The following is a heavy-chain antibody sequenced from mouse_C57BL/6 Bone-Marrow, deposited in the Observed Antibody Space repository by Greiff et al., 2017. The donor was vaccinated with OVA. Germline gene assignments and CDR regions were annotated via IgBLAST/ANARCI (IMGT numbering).Heavy chain of an antibody. CDR1: GYSITSGYY. CDR3: GGGSDY. CDR2: ISYDGSN. V-gene: IGHV3-6*01. J-gene: IGHJ2*01. Sequence: EVQRVESGPGLVKPSQSLSLTCSVTGYSITSGYYWNWIRQFPGNKLEWMGYISYDGSNNYNPSLKNRISITRDTSKNQFFLKLNSVTTEDTATYYCGGGSDYWGQGTTLTVSS. D-gene: IGHD1-1*01.